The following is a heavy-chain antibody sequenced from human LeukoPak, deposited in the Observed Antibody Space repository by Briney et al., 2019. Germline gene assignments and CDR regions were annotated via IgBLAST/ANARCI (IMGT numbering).Heavy chain of an antibody. D-gene: IGHD3-22*01. Sequence: PGGSLRLPCAASGFTFSSYSMNWVRQAPGKGLEWVSSISSSRSYIYYADSVKGRFTISRDNAKNSLYLQMNSLRAEDTAVYYCARPDYYDSSGYYPKTPIGAFDIWGQGTMVTVSS. J-gene: IGHJ3*02. CDR1: GFTFSSYS. CDR3: ARPDYYDSSGYYPKTPIGAFDI. V-gene: IGHV3-21*01. CDR2: ISSSRSYI.